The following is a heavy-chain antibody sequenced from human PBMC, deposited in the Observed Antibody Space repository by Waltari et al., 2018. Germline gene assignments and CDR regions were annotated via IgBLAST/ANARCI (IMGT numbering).Heavy chain of an antibody. CDR3: ARIPTGSYRDYFDF. CDR1: GFTFDDFG. CDR2: INWNADGT. D-gene: IGHD1-26*01. V-gene: IGHV3-20*01. Sequence: EVQLVESGGRVVRPGGSLRLAGAASGFTFDDFGMGWVRQAPGKGLAWGCGINWNADGTMCAESGKGRFTISRDNAKNFVYLLMDSLRGDDTALYRCARIPTGSYRDYFDFWGQGTQVAVST. J-gene: IGHJ4*02.